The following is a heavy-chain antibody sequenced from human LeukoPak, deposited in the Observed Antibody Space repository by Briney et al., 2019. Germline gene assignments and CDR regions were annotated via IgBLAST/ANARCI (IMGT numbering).Heavy chain of an antibody. CDR2: IYSSGST. J-gene: IGHJ6*02. D-gene: IGHD5-12*01. V-gene: IGHV4-4*08. CDR3: ARDGSGSYYYFSGVDV. CDR1: GGSISGYY. Sequence: SETLSLTCTVSGGSISGYYWSWIRQPPGKGLEWIGYIYSSGSTDYNPSLKSRVTISVDTSKNQFSLNLTSVTAADTAVYYCARDGSGSYYYFSGVDVWGQGTTVTVS.